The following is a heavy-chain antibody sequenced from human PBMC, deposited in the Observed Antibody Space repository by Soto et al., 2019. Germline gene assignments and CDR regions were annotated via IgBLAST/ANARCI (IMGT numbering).Heavy chain of an antibody. CDR2: ISDSGTGT. D-gene: IGHD3-22*01. CDR1: GFTFSSYA. V-gene: IGHV3-23*01. J-gene: IGHJ3*02. Sequence: EVHLLESGGGLVQPGGSLRLSCAASGFTFSSYAMYWVRQAPGKGLEWVSGISDSGTGTYYADSVKGRFTISRDNSKITVYLTMKSLIAEDTAVYYCANGHTVVIRDAVDIWGQGTMVNGSS. CDR3: ANGHTVVIRDAVDI.